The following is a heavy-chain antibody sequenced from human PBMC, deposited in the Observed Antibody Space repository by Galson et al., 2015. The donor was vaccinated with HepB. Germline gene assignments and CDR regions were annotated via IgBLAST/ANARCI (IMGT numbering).Heavy chain of an antibody. Sequence: SVKVSCKASGYTFTSCYMHWVRQAPGQGLEWMGIINPSGGSTSYAQKLQGRVTMTRDTSTSTVYMELSSLRSEDTAVYYCARIVATIEGGRYFDYWGQGTLVTVSS. CDR1: GYTFTSCY. J-gene: IGHJ4*02. CDR2: INPSGGST. CDR3: ARIVATIEGGRYFDY. D-gene: IGHD5-12*01. V-gene: IGHV1-46*03.